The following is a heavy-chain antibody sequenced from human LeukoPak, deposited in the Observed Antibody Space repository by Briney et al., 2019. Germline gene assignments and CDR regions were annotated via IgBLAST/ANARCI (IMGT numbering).Heavy chain of an antibody. J-gene: IGHJ4*02. D-gene: IGHD3-22*01. CDR2: INPSGGNT. V-gene: IGHV1-46*01. CDR1: GYTFTRYY. CDR3: ATPRYYYDSSGYYSYYFDY. Sequence: ASVKVSCKASGYTFTRYYMHWVRQAPGQGLEWMGIINPSGGNTNYAQKFQGRVTMTEDTSTDTAYMELSSLRSEDTAVYYCATPRYYYDSSGYYSYYFDYWGQGTLVTVSS.